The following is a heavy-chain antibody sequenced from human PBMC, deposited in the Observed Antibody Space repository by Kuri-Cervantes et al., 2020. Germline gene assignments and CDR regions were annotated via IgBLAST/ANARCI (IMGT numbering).Heavy chain of an antibody. CDR2: INHSGST. V-gene: IGHV4-34*01. CDR3: ARDSARLGELSFFDY. Sequence: SQTLSLTCAVYGGSFSGYYWSWIRQPPGKGLEWIGEINHSGSTNYNPSLKSRVTISVDTSKNQFSLKLSSVTAADTAVYYCARDSARLGELSFFDYWGQGTLVTVSS. CDR1: GGSFSGYY. D-gene: IGHD3-16*02. J-gene: IGHJ4*02.